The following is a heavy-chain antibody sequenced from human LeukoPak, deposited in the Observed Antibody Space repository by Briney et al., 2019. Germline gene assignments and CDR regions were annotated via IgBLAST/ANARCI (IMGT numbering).Heavy chain of an antibody. V-gene: IGHV4-31*03. J-gene: IGHJ4*02. CDR2: IYYTEST. CDR1: VGSINNGAYY. Sequence: SETLSLTCSVSVGSINNGAYYWSWIRQHPGKGLEWIGYIYYTESTYYSPSLKSRVSFSIDTSKNQFSLRLNSVTAADTAVYYCARERGGRWDFDSWGQGTLITVSS. CDR3: ARERGGRWDFDS. D-gene: IGHD1-26*01.